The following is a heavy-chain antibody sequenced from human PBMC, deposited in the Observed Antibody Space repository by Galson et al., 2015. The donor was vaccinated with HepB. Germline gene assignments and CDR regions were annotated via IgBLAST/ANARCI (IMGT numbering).Heavy chain of an antibody. V-gene: IGHV3-33*01. CDR2: IWSDGSKK. D-gene: IGHD5-24*01. J-gene: IGHJ4*01. CDR3: TRDSGSRWVQAYFDH. Sequence: SLRLSCAASGFSFSAYAMHWVRQVPGKGLEWVAVIWSDGSKKDYGASVRGRFTISRDNSGKTVSLQMDNLRADDTAVYYCTRDSGSRWVQAYFDHWGHGTLVTVSS. CDR1: GFSFSAYA.